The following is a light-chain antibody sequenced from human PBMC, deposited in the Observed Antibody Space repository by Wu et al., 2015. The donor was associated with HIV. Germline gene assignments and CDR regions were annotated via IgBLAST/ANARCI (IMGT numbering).Light chain of an antibody. Sequence: AVRMTRSPSSLSASTGDRVTITCRASQGINNYLAWYQQRPGKAPNLLIHSASTLQSGVPSRFNGTGSGTDFTLTINCLQSEDFATYFCQQYYTYPLTFGQGTRLEIK. CDR3: QQYYTYPLT. J-gene: IGKJ5*01. CDR2: SAS. CDR1: QGINNY. V-gene: IGKV1-8*01.